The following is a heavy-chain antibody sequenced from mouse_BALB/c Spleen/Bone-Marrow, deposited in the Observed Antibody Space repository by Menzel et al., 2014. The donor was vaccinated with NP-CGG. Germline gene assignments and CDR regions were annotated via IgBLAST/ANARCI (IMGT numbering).Heavy chain of an antibody. D-gene: IGHD2-3*01. CDR3: ARYDGYSDNAMDY. CDR2: IRNKANGYTT. V-gene: IGHV7-3*02. Sequence: EVQGVESGGGLVQPGSSLRLSCATSGFTFTDYYMNWVRQPPGKALEWLGFIRNKANGYTTEFSASVKGRFTISRDNSQNILYLQMNTLRAEDSATYYCARYDGYSDNAMDYWGQGTSVTVSS. J-gene: IGHJ4*01. CDR1: GFTFTDYY.